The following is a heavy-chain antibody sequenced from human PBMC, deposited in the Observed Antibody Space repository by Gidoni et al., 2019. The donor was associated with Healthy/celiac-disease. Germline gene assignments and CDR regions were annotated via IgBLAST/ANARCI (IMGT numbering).Heavy chain of an antibody. Sequence: EVQLVASAGGLVQPGRSLRLSCAASGLTVDDYAMHWVRQAPGKGLEWVVGISWNSRSIGYADSVKGRFTISRDNAKNSLYLQMNSLRAEDTALYYCAKLASTTDAFDYWGQGTLVTVSS. CDR3: AKLASTTDAFDY. CDR2: ISWNSRSI. J-gene: IGHJ4*02. CDR1: GLTVDDYA. V-gene: IGHV3-9*01. D-gene: IGHD4-4*01.